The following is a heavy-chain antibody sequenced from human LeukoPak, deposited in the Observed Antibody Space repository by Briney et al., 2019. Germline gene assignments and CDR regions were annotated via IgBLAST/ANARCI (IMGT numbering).Heavy chain of an antibody. J-gene: IGHJ6*02. CDR1: GFTFSSYG. CDR2: IWYDGSNK. V-gene: IGHV3-33*01. CDR3: ARDIEAIFGVYGMDV. D-gene: IGHD3-3*01. Sequence: SGGSLRLSCAASGFTFSSYGMHWVRQAPGKGLEWVAVIWYDGSNKYYADSVKGRFTIPRDNSKNTLYLQMNSLRAEDTAVYYCARDIEAIFGVYGMDVWGQGTTVTISS.